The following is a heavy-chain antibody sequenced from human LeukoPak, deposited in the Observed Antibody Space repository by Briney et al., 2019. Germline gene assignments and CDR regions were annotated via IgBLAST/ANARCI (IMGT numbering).Heavy chain of an antibody. D-gene: IGHD2-2*01. CDR2: ISVYNGNT. V-gene: IGHV1-18*01. Sequence: ASVKVSCKASGYTFNRYGISWVRQAPGQGLEWMGWISVYNGNTNYAQKVQGRVSMTTDRFTSTAYMELRSLRSDDTAVYYCARDCSSTSCQPFDYWGQGTLVTVSS. CDR1: GYTFNRYG. CDR3: ARDCSSTSCQPFDY. J-gene: IGHJ4*01.